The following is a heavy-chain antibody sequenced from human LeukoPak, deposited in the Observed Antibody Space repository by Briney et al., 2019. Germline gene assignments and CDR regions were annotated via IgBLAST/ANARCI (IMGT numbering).Heavy chain of an antibody. D-gene: IGHD2-2*01. V-gene: IGHV1-3*01. J-gene: IGHJ5*02. CDR2: INAGNGNT. CDR3: ARVGRYCSSTSCSYWFDP. CDR1: GYTFTSYA. Sequence: ASVKVSCKASGYTFTSYAMHWVRQAPGQRLEWMGWINAGNGNTKYSQKFQGRVTITRDTSASTAYMELSSLRSEDTAVYYCARVGRYCSSTSCSYWFDPWGQETLVTVSS.